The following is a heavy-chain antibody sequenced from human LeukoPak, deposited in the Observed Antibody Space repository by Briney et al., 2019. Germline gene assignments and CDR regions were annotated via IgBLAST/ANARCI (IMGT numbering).Heavy chain of an antibody. CDR2: INHSGST. J-gene: IGHJ4*02. V-gene: IGHV4-34*01. D-gene: IGHD2-15*01. CDR1: TGSFSGYY. CDR3: ARTRYCSGATCFSPELFDS. Sequence: SETLSLTCAVYTGSFSGYYWSWIRQPPGKGLEWIGEINHSGSTTYNPSLSSRVTISVDTSMNQFSLKLTSVTATDTAVYYCARTRYCSGATCFSPELFDSWGQGTLVTVSS.